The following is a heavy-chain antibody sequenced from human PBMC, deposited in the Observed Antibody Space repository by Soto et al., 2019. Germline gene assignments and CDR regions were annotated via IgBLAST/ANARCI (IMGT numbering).Heavy chain of an antibody. Sequence: EVQLLESGGGLVQPGGSLRLSCAASGFTFSTYAMTWVRQAPGKGPEWVSRIGDSEGETTHYADSVKGRITITSDKAKNTLYLQMNSLRVDDAAIYYCAKGYCGGGRCYDLDNWCDSGGQGTRVTVSS. CDR1: GFTFSTYA. D-gene: IGHD2-15*01. CDR3: AKGYCGGGRCYDLDNWCDS. J-gene: IGHJ5*01. V-gene: IGHV3-23*01. CDR2: IGDSEGETT.